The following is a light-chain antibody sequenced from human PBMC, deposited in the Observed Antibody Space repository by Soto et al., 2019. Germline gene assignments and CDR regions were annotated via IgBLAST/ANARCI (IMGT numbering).Light chain of an antibody. CDR2: DVS. V-gene: IGLV2-14*01. Sequence: QSVLTQPASVSGSPGQSITISCTGTSSDVGGYNYVSWYRQHPGKAPKLIIYDVSNRPSGVSNRFSGSKSGNSASLTISGLQAEDEADYYCSSYTSSSTHVVFGGGTKLTVL. J-gene: IGLJ2*01. CDR3: SSYTSSSTHVV. CDR1: SSDVGGYNY.